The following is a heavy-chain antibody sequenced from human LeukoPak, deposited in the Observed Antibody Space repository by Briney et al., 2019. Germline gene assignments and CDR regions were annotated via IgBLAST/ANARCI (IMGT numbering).Heavy chain of an antibody. D-gene: IGHD6-13*01. CDR2: IYYSGTT. CDR3: ARDDPSIAAAGDY. CDR1: GGSISSDNYY. V-gene: IGHV4-39*02. Sequence: SETLSLTCTVSGGSISSDNYYWGWIRQPPGKGLEWIGSIYYSGTTYYNPSLKSRVTISVDTSKNQFSLKLSSVTAADTAVYYCARDDPSIAAAGDYWGQGTLVTVSS. J-gene: IGHJ4*02.